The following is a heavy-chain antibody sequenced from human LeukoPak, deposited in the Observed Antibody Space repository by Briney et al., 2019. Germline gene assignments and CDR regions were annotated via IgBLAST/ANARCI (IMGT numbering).Heavy chain of an antibody. CDR2: INHSGST. J-gene: IGHJ4*02. V-gene: IGHV4-34*01. CDR3: ARVYYYDSSGFYFAY. D-gene: IGHD3-22*01. Sequence: SETLSLTCAVYGGSFSGYYWSWIRQPPGKGLEWIGEINHSGSTNYNPSLKSRVTISVDTSKNQFSLKLSSVTAADTAVYYCARVYYYDSSGFYFAYWGQGTLVTVSS. CDR1: GGSFSGYY.